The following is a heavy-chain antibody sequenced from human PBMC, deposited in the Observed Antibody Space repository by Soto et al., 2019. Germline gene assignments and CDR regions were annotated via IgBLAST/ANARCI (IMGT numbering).Heavy chain of an antibody. CDR2: ISGSGGTT. CDR1: GLTFRNYP. D-gene: IGHD2-2*01. V-gene: IGHV3-23*01. J-gene: IGHJ3*01. CDR3: VNICQSLHEVVYDVFDL. Sequence: EVQLLESGGGLEQPGGSLRLSCTASGLTFRNYPMSWVRQAPGKGLEWVAGISGSGGTTYYADSVKGRFTISRDNSKDKVFMQINRLIVEVTAVDYAVNICQSLHEVVYDVFDLWGQGTLVSVSS.